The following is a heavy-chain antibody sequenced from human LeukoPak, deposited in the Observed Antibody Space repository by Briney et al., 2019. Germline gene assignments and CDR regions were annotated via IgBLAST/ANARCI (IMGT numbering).Heavy chain of an antibody. CDR1: GHTFTSYG. J-gene: IGHJ4*02. D-gene: IGHD2-15*01. CDR3: ARDNPTVPGVPSIV. V-gene: IGHV1-18*01. CDR2: ISAYNGNT. Sequence: EASVKVSCKASGHTFTSYGISWVRQAPGQGLEWMGWISAYNGNTNSAQKFQGRVTMTTVTSTSTAYMELRSLRSDDTAMYYCARDNPTVPGVPSIVWGQGTRVTVSA.